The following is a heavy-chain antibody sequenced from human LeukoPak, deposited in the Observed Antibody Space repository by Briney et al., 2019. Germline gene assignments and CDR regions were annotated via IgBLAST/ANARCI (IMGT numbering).Heavy chain of an antibody. D-gene: IGHD5-18*01. CDR3: ARDLAYSRLDY. V-gene: IGHV3-21*01. CDR1: GFTFSSYS. J-gene: IGHJ4*02. CDR2: ISSSSSYI. Sequence: GGSLRLSCAASGFTFSSYSMNWVRQAPGKGLEWVSSISSSSSYIYYADSVKGRFTISRDNAENSLYLQMNSLRVEDTAFYYCARDLAYSRLDYWGQGMLVTVSS.